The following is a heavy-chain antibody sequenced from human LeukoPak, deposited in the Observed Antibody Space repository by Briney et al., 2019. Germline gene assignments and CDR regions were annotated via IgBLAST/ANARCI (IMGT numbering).Heavy chain of an antibody. J-gene: IGHJ5*02. CDR3: AREGEVGSSGHDWFDP. V-gene: IGHV3-30-3*01. D-gene: IGHD6-6*01. Sequence: GSLRLFCATAGFPLSNYSMHWVRQAPGKGLGGVGVISYDGSNKYYADSVKGRFTISRDNSKNTLYLQMNSLRAEDTAVYYCAREGEVGSSGHDWFDPWGQGTLVTVSS. CDR2: ISYDGSNK. CDR1: GFPLSNYS.